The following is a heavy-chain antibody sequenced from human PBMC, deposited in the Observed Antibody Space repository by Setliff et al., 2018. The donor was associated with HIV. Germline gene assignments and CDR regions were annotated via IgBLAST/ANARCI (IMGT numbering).Heavy chain of an antibody. CDR1: GGSISSSSYY. CDR3: ARVIRGVYFYDGTGYYYFDN. CDR2: IYYSGST. J-gene: IGHJ4*02. D-gene: IGHD3-10*01. V-gene: IGHV4-39*02. Sequence: PSETLSLTCTVSGGSISSSSYYWGWIRQPPGKGLEWIGSIYYSGSTYYNPSLKSRVTISIDTSKHHSSLKMNSVSVADTAVYYCARVIRGVYFYDGTGYYYFDNWGQGALVTVSS.